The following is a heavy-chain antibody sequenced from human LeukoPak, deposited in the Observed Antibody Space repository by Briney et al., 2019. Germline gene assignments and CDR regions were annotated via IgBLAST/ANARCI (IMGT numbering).Heavy chain of an antibody. Sequence: GASVKVSCKASGYTFTNYYMHRVRQAPGQGLEWMGWIDPNTGDTNYSQNIQGRATMTRDTSINTAYMEFTSLGSDDTAVYYCARGRTMDGSTPPFEIWGQGTMVTVSS. D-gene: IGHD4/OR15-4a*01. CDR2: IDPNTGDT. CDR1: GYTFTNYY. V-gene: IGHV1-2*02. J-gene: IGHJ3*02. CDR3: ARGRTMDGSTPPFEI.